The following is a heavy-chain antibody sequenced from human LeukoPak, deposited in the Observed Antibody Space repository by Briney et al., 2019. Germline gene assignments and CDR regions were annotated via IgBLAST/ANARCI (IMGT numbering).Heavy chain of an antibody. CDR3: ARVPYGDYVDYFDY. J-gene: IGHJ4*02. CDR1: GFTFSSYW. Sequence: PGGSLRLSCAASGFTFSSYWMSWVRQAPGKGLEWVASIKQDGSEKYYVDSVKGRFTISRDNAKNALYLQMNSLRAEDTAVYYCARVPYGDYVDYFDYWGQGTLVTVSS. V-gene: IGHV3-7*01. CDR2: IKQDGSEK. D-gene: IGHD4-17*01.